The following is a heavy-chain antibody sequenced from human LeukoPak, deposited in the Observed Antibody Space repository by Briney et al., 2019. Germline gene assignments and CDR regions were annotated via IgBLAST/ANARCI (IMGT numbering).Heavy chain of an antibody. CDR2: ISAYNGNT. Sequence: ASVKVSCKASGYTFTSYGISWVRQAPGRGLEWMGWISAYNGNTNYAQKLQGRVTMTTDTSTSTAYMELRSLRSDDTAVYYCARGPLFLLANWFDPWGQGTLVTVSS. D-gene: IGHD2-21*01. CDR1: GYTFTSYG. CDR3: ARGPLFLLANWFDP. J-gene: IGHJ5*02. V-gene: IGHV1-18*01.